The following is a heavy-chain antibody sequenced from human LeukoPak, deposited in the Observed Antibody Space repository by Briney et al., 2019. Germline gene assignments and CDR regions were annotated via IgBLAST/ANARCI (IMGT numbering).Heavy chain of an antibody. V-gene: IGHV1-2*02. D-gene: IGHD2-15*01. CDR3: ARWAVVVVAALDY. Sequence: ASVKVSCKASGYTFSGYYIHWVRQAPGQGLEWMGWINPNSGGTNYAQKFQGRVTMTRDTSISTAYMELSRLRSDDTAVYYCARWAVVVVAALDYWGQGTLVTVSS. CDR2: INPNSGGT. CDR1: GYTFSGYY. J-gene: IGHJ4*02.